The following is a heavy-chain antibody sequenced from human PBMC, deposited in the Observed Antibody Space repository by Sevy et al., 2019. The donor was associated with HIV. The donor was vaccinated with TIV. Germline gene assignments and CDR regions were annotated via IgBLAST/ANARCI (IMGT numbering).Heavy chain of an antibody. V-gene: IGHV3-23*01. Sequence: GESLKISCAASGFTFSNYAMSWVRQAPGKRLEWVSTITDSEKTYYTESVKGRFSISRDISKNTLFLQMNSLRTEDTAVYYCALGRQQWPTDFWGQGTLVTVSS. CDR2: ITDSEKT. CDR3: ALGRQQWPTDF. CDR1: GFTFSNYA. J-gene: IGHJ4*02. D-gene: IGHD6-13*01.